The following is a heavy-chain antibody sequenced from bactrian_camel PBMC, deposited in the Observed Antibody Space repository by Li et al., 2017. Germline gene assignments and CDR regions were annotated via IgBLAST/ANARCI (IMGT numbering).Heavy chain of an antibody. CDR1: GFTFSSYY. V-gene: IGHV3-2*01. J-gene: IGHJ4*01. CDR3: ATDCIGGSCSY. CDR2: IYTGDGST. Sequence: HVQLVESGGGLVQPGGSLRLSSAASGFTFSSYYISWVRQAPGKGLEWVSSIYTGDGSTNSADSVKGRSTISRDNAKNTVYLQMNSLKSEDTALYYCATDCIGGSCSYWGQGTQVTVS. D-gene: IGHD6*01.